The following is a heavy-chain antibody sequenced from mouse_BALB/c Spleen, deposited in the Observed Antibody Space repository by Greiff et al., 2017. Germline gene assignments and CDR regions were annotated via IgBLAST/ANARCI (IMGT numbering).Heavy chain of an antibody. CDR3: ARATVVAYYAMDY. V-gene: IGHV7-3*02. Sequence: EVQLVESGGGLVQPGGSLRLSCATSGFTFTDYYMSWVRQPPGKALEWLGFIRNKANGYTTEYSASVKGRFTISRDNSQSILYLQMNTLRAEDSATYYCARATVVAYYAMDYWGQGTSVTVSS. D-gene: IGHD1-1*01. CDR2: IRNKANGYTT. CDR1: GFTFTDYY. J-gene: IGHJ4*01.